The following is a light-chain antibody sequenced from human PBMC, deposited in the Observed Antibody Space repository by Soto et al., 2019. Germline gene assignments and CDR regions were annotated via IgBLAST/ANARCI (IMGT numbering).Light chain of an antibody. J-gene: IGKJ1*01. CDR3: QHYGGSPGT. V-gene: IGKV3-20*01. CDR1: QSLSSGY. Sequence: EIVLTQSPGTLSLSPGERATLSCRASQSLSSGYLAWYQQKPGQAPRLLIFGASSRVTGIPDRFGGAGSGTDFTLTISRLEPEDFAMYYCQHYGGSPGTFGQGTKVEI. CDR2: GAS.